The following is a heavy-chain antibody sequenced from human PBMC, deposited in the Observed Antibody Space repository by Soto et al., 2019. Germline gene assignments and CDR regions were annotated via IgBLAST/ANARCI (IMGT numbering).Heavy chain of an antibody. CDR3: VTGNAWGALLSY. Sequence: PSETLSLTCTVFGDSISSGGYYWSWIRQHAGTGLEWIGYIYYSGSTYYNPSLKSRIAISLDTSKNQFSLSLSSVTAADTAVYYCVTGNAWGALLSYWGQGTLVTVSS. CDR2: IYYSGST. V-gene: IGHV4-31*03. CDR1: GDSISSGGYY. J-gene: IGHJ4*02. D-gene: IGHD3-16*01.